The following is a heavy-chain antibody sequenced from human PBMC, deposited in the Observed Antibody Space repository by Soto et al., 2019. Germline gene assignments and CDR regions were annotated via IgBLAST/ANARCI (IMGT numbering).Heavy chain of an antibody. CDR3: AKPPKYGDGVANHYYYYYGMDV. V-gene: IGHV3-23*01. J-gene: IGHJ6*02. CDR1: GFTFSSYA. Sequence: PGGSLRLSCAASGFTFSSYAMSWVRQAPGKGLEWVSSISGSGGSTSYPASVKGRFTISRDNSRNTLYLQMNSLRAEDTAVYYCAKPPKYGDGVANHYYYYYGMDVWGQGTTVTVSS. CDR2: ISGSGGST. D-gene: IGHD4-17*01.